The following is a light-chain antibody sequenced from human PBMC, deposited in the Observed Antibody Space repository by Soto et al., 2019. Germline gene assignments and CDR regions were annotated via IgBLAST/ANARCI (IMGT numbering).Light chain of an antibody. V-gene: IGKV3-15*01. Sequence: EIVMTQSPATLSLSPGERATLSCRASQSISRNLAWYQQRPRGAPRLLIYYASTRATDILAWFIGSGSCTEFTLTTSSLPSEEFAVYYCQQYNDWPLWTFGQWTKVEIK. CDR3: QQYNDWPLWT. J-gene: IGKJ2*02. CDR2: YAS. CDR1: QSISRN.